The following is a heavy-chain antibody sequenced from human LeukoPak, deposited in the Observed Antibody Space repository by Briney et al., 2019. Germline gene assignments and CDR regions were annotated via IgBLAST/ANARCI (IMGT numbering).Heavy chain of an antibody. Sequence: GGSLRLSCAASGFTFSSYAMSWVRQAPGKGLEWVPTFSGSGGNTYYADSVKGRFTISRDNSKNTLYLQMNSLRAEDTAVYYCAKGHYYGSGNFYNYWDQGTLVTVSS. J-gene: IGHJ4*02. CDR3: AKGHYYGSGNFYNY. D-gene: IGHD3-10*01. CDR2: FSGSGGNT. CDR1: GFTFSSYA. V-gene: IGHV3-23*01.